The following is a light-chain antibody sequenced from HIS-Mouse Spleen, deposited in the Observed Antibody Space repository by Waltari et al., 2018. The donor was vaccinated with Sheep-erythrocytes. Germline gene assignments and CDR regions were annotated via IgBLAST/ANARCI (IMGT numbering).Light chain of an antibody. Sequence: QSALTQPPSASGSPGPSVTISCTGTSSDVGGSNNVSWYQQHPGKAPKLMIYEASKRPSGVPDRFSGSKSGNTASLTVSGLQAEDEADYYCSSYAGSNNWVFGGGTKLTVL. V-gene: IGLV2-8*01. CDR1: SSDVGGSNN. CDR2: EAS. CDR3: SSYAGSNNWV. J-gene: IGLJ3*02.